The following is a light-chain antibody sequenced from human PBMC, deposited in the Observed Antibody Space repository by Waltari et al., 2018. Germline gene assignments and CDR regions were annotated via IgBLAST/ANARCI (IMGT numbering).Light chain of an antibody. CDR1: GLPKKF. V-gene: IGLV3-10*01. J-gene: IGLJ2*01. CDR2: EDR. Sequence: SYELTQPPSVSVSPGQTARITCSGDGLPKKFGYWYQQKAGRAPLLVIDEDRKRPSGIPGRFSGSSSGTMASLTISGLQAEDEAVYHCCSRAGSSVLFGGGTKLTVL. CDR3: CSRAGSSVL.